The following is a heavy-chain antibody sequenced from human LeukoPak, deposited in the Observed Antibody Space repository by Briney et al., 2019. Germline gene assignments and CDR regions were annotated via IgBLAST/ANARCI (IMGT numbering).Heavy chain of an antibody. CDR2: IYYSGST. V-gene: IGHV4-39*07. J-gene: IGHJ2*01. Sequence: PSETLSLTCTVSGGSISSSSYYWGWIRQPPGKGLEWIGSIYYSGSTYYNPSLKSRVTISVDTSKNQFSLKLSSVTAADTAVYYCARVYSPNYDFWSAARGYFDLWGRGTLVTVSS. D-gene: IGHD3-3*01. CDR1: GGSISSSSYY. CDR3: ARVYSPNYDFWSAARGYFDL.